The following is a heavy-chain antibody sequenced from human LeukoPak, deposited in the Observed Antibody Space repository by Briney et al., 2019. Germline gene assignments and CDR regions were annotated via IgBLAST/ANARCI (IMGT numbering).Heavy chain of an antibody. J-gene: IGHJ4*02. D-gene: IGHD1-26*01. V-gene: IGHV1-69*13. Sequence: ASVKVSCKASGYTFTSYGISWVRQAPGQGLEWMGGIIPIFGTANYAQKFQGRVTITADESTSTAYMELSSLRSEDTAVYYCASTDDGSYRRFDYWGQGTLVTVSS. CDR2: IIPIFGTA. CDR3: ASTDDGSYRRFDY. CDR1: GYTFTSYG.